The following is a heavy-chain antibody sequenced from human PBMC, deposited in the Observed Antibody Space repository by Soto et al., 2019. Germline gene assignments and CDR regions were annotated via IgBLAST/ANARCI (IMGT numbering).Heavy chain of an antibody. Sequence: EVQLLESGGGLVQPGGSLRLSCAASGFTFSSYSISWVRQAPGKWLEWVSAISGSGGSTYYAASVKGRFTISRDNSKNTLYLQMNSLRAEDTAVYYGAKGQDDFWPMDVWGQGTTVTVSS. CDR2: ISGSGGST. D-gene: IGHD3-3*01. V-gene: IGHV3-23*01. CDR1: GFTFSSYS. CDR3: AKGQDDFWPMDV. J-gene: IGHJ6*02.